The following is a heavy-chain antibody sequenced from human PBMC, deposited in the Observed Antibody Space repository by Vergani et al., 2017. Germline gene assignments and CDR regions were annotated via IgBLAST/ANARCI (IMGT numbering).Heavy chain of an antibody. V-gene: IGHV3-7*01. J-gene: IGHJ6*02. D-gene: IGHD3-3*01. Sequence: EVQLVESGGGLVQPGGSLRLSCAASGFTFSSYWMSWVRQAPGKGLEWVANIKQDGSEKYYVDSVKGRFTISRDNAKNSLYLQMNSLRAEDTAVYYCARDMYYDFWSGYYTGNYYYGMDVWGQGTTVTVSS. CDR3: ARDMYYDFWSGYYTGNYYYGMDV. CDR1: GFTFSSYW. CDR2: IKQDGSEK.